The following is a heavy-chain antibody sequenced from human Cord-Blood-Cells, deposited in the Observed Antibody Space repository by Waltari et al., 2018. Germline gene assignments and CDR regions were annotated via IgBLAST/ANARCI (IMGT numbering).Heavy chain of an antibody. CDR2: IIPILGIA. J-gene: IGHJ5*02. Sequence: QVQLVQSGAEVKKPGSSVKVSCKASGGTFSSYAISWVRQAPGQGLEWMGRIIPILGIANYGQKFKGRVTITAEKSTSTAYMELSSLRYEDTAVYYCARGPLDGYANHWGQGTLVTVSS. CDR1: GGTFSSYA. V-gene: IGHV1-69*09. D-gene: IGHD5-12*01. CDR3: ARGPLDGYANH.